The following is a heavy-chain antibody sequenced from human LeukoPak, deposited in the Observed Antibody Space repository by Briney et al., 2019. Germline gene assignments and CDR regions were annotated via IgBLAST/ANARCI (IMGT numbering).Heavy chain of an antibody. Sequence: PSETLSLTCIVSGVSISSTSYYWGWIRQPPGKGLEWIGSIYYSGSTYYNPSLKSQINKTVEKTKNRYTLKLSSVTAADTAVYYCARGHQYCSSTSCNNLGWMDVWGKGTTVTVSS. J-gene: IGHJ6*04. V-gene: IGHV4-39*06. D-gene: IGHD2-2*02. CDR2: IYYSGST. CDR1: GVSISSTSYY. CDR3: ARGHQYCSSTSCNNLGWMDV.